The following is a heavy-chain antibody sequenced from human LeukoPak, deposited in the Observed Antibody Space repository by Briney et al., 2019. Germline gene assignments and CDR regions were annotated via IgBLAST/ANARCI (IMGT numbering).Heavy chain of an antibody. Sequence: GASVKVSCKASGDTFTNYYIHWVRQAPGQGLEWMGMINPSGSFTRHAQQFQGRVTMTRDTSTSTAYMELRSLRSDDTAVYYCASSTSPHRGNSPSDYWGQGTLVTVSS. CDR3: ASSTSPHRGNSPSDY. CDR1: GDTFTNYY. D-gene: IGHD3-16*01. J-gene: IGHJ4*02. V-gene: IGHV1-46*01. CDR2: INPSGSFT.